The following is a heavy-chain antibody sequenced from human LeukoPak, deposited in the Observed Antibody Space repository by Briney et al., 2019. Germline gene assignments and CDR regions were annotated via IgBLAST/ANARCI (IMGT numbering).Heavy chain of an antibody. Sequence: ASVKVSCKASGYTFTSYDINWVRQATGQGLEWMGWMNPNSGNTGYAQKFQGRVTMTRNTSISTAYMELSSLRSEDTAVYYCARGPNYYGSGSYLRTEYYYYYGMDVWGQGTTVTVSS. V-gene: IGHV1-8*01. CDR1: GYTFTSYD. CDR3: ARGPNYYGSGSYLRTEYYYYYGMDV. D-gene: IGHD3-10*01. CDR2: MNPNSGNT. J-gene: IGHJ6*02.